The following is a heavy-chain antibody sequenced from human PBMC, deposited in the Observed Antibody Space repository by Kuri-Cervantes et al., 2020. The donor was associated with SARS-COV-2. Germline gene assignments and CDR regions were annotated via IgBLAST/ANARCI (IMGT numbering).Heavy chain of an antibody. CDR1: AYTFSAYY. V-gene: IGHV1-2*06. CDR2: INPNSGGT. CDR3: ATVGDYYDSSAYFEY. Sequence: ASVKVSCKASAYTFSAYYMHWVRQAPGQGLEWMGRINPNSGGTNYAQNFQGRVTMTRDKSISTAYMEMSSLRSDDTAFYYCATVGDYYDSSAYFEYWGQGTLVTVSS. J-gene: IGHJ4*02. D-gene: IGHD3-22*01.